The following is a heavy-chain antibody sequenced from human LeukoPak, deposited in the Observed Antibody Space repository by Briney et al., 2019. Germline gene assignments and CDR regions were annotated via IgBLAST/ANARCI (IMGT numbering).Heavy chain of an antibody. CDR2: INPNKGVT. J-gene: IGHJ4*02. CDR3: ARDVSRSCDF. D-gene: IGHD2-8*01. V-gene: IGHV1-2*02. Sequence: ASVKVSCKASGYTFTGYYLHWVRQAPGQGLEWMGWINPNKGVTNYAQKFQGRVTLTRDTSITTAYMQLSRLSSDDTAVYYCARDVSRSCDFWGQGTLVTVSS. CDR1: GYTFTGYY.